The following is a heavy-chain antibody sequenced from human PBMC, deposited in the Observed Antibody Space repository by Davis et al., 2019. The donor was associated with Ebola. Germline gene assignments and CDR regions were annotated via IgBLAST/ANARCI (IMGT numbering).Heavy chain of an antibody. V-gene: IGHV4-30-4*07. D-gene: IGHD4-11*01. Sequence: LRLSCAVSGGSISSGGYSWSWIRQPPGKGLEWIGYIYYSGSTYYNPSLKSRVTISVDTSKNQFSLKLSSVTAADTAVYYCARLPYINYYYYGMDVWGQGTTVTVSS. CDR1: GGSISSGGYS. CDR2: IYYSGST. CDR3: ARLPYINYYYYGMDV. J-gene: IGHJ6*02.